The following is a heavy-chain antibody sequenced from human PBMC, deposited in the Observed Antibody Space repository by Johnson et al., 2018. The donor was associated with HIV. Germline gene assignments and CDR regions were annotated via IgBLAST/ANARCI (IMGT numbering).Heavy chain of an antibody. V-gene: IGHV3-7*02. CDR3: ARATPGIAAAGPTHPSAFDI. CDR2: IKQDGSET. D-gene: IGHD6-13*01. Sequence: VQLVESGGGVVQPGRSLRLSCAASGFTFSSYWMSWVRQAPGKGLEWVANIKQDGSETYYVDSVKGRFPISRDNAKNSLYLQMNSLRAEDTAVYYCARATPGIAAAGPTHPSAFDIWGQGTMVTVSS. J-gene: IGHJ3*02. CDR1: GFTFSSYW.